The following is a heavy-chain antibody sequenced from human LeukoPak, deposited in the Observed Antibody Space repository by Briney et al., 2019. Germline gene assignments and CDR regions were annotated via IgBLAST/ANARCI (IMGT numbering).Heavy chain of an antibody. Sequence: PGGSLRLSCAASGFTFSSYSMNWVRRAPGKGLEWVSSISSSSSYIYYADSVKGRFTISRDNAKNSLYLQMNSLRAEDTAVYYCARVGKGHFDYWGQGTLVTVSS. CDR1: GFTFSSYS. D-gene: IGHD4-23*01. V-gene: IGHV3-21*01. CDR3: ARVGKGHFDY. J-gene: IGHJ4*02. CDR2: ISSSSSYI.